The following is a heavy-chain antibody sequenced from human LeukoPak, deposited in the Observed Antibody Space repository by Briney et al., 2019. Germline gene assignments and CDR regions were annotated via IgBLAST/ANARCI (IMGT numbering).Heavy chain of an antibody. CDR3: ARGPVVTAIPFDY. CDR1: GGSISSSNW. J-gene: IGHJ4*02. CDR2: IYHSGST. Sequence: PSETLSLTCAVSGGSISSSNWWSWVRPPPGKGLEWIGEIYHSGSTNYNPSLKSRVTISVDTSKNHFSLKLSSVTAAGTAVYYRARGPVVTAIPFDYWGQGTLVTVSS. V-gene: IGHV4-4*02. D-gene: IGHD2-21*02.